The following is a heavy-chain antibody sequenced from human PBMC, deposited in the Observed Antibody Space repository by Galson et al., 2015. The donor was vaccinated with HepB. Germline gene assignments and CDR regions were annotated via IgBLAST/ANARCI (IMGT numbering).Heavy chain of an antibody. V-gene: IGHV3-30*02. CDR3: AKGAMVRGGPSYYYGMDV. CDR2: IRYDGSNK. CDR1: GFTFSSYG. D-gene: IGHD3-10*01. Sequence: SLRLSCAASGFTFSSYGMHWVRQAPGKGLEWVAFIRYDGSNKYYADSVKGRFTISRDNSKNTLYLQMNSLRAEDTAVHYCAKGAMVRGGPSYYYGMDVWGQGTTVTVSS. J-gene: IGHJ6*02.